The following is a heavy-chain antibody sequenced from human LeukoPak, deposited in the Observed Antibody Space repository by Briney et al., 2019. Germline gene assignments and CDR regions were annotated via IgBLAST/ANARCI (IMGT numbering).Heavy chain of an antibody. CDR3: ATVDHRGYYDSSGYPNAFDI. CDR1: GYTLTELS. V-gene: IGHV1-24*01. J-gene: IGHJ3*02. D-gene: IGHD3-22*01. Sequence: ASVKVSCKVSGYTLTELSMHWVRQAPGKGLEWVGGFDPEDGETIYAQKFQGRVTMTEDTSTDTAYMELSSLRSEDTAVYYCATVDHRGYYDSSGYPNAFDIWGQGTMVTVSS. CDR2: FDPEDGET.